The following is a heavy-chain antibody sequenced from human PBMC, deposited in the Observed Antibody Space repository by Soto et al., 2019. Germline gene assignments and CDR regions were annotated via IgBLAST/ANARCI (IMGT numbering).Heavy chain of an antibody. CDR2: IGTSSSYI. D-gene: IGHD2-21*02. Sequence: GGSLRLSCAASGFTFGTYTMNWVRQAPGRGLEWVSSIGTSSSYIYYADSVRGRFTISRDNAKDSLYLQMSSLRAEDTAVYYCARVMCGDCSTYYYYSMDVWGQGTTVTVSS. CDR3: ARVMCGDCSTYYYYSMDV. V-gene: IGHV3-21*01. J-gene: IGHJ6*02. CDR1: GFTFGTYT.